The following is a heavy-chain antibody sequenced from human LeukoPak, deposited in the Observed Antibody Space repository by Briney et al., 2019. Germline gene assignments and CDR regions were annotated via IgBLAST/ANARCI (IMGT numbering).Heavy chain of an antibody. CDR1: GGSISSYY. CDR3: ARGMSGGSGTRSPSSFDP. CDR2: IYYSGST. Sequence: SSETLSLTCTVSGGSISSYYWSWIRQPPGKGLEWIGYIYYSGSTNYNPSLKSRVTISVDTSKNQFSLKLSSVTAADTAVYYCARGMSGGSGTRSPSSFDPWGQGTLVTVSS. D-gene: IGHD3-10*01. V-gene: IGHV4-59*08. J-gene: IGHJ5*02.